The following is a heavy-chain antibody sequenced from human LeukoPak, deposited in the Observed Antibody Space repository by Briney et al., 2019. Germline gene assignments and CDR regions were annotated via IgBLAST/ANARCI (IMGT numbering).Heavy chain of an antibody. CDR3: ARDLKGLELRFY. J-gene: IGHJ4*02. D-gene: IGHD1-7*01. V-gene: IGHV1-2*02. CDR1: GYTFTGYY. Sequence: ASVKVSCKASGYTFTGYYMHWVRQAPGQGLEWMGWINPNSGGTNYAQKFQGRVTMTRDTSISTAYMELSRLRSDDTAVYYCARDLKGLELRFYWGQGTLVTVSS. CDR2: INPNSGGT.